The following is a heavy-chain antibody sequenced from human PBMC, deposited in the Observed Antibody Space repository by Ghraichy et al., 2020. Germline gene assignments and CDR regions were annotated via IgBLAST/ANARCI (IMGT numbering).Heavy chain of an antibody. CDR3: ARDLAAADLTLDY. Sequence: GGSLRLSCAASGFTVSSNYMSWVRQAPGKGLEWVSVIYSGGSTYYADSVKGRFTISRDNSKNTLYLQMNSLRAEDTAVYYCARDLAAADLTLDYWGQGTLVTVSS. D-gene: IGHD6-13*01. J-gene: IGHJ4*02. V-gene: IGHV3-66*01. CDR2: IYSGGST. CDR1: GFTVSSNY.